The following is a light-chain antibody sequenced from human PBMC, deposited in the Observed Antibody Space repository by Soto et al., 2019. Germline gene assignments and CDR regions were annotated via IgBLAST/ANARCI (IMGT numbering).Light chain of an antibody. V-gene: IGLV2-14*03. CDR1: RSDVGGYNY. CDR3: SSYTSSSSLGV. J-gene: IGLJ2*01. CDR2: DVN. Sequence: QSALTQPASVSGSPGQSITISCTGTRSDVGGYNYVSWYQQHPGKAPKLILYDVNNRPSGVSYRFAGSKSGNTASLTISGLQAEDEAEYYCSSYTSSSSLGVFGGGTKLTVL.